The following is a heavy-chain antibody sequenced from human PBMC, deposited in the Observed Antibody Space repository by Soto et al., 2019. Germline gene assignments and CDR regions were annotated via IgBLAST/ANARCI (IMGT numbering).Heavy chain of an antibody. Sequence: QVQLQESGPGLVKPSETLSLTGTDSGGSISSYSWSWIRQPPGKGLEWIGHIYYSGSTNYNPSLTSRVTTSVDTSKNQFSLKLSSVTAADTAVYYCASRRLSRAAAGTNYYYYMDVWGKGTTVTVSS. CDR2: IYYSGST. V-gene: IGHV4-59*08. D-gene: IGHD6-13*01. J-gene: IGHJ6*03. CDR1: GGSISSYS. CDR3: ASRRLSRAAAGTNYYYYMDV.